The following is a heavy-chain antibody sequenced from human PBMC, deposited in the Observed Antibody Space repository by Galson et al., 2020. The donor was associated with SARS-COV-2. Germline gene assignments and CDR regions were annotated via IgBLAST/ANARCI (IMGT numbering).Heavy chain of an antibody. CDR1: GFTFSNHW. CDR2: INNDGTTT. V-gene: IGHV3-74*01. Sequence: TGGSLRLSCGGFGFTFSNHWMNWVRQAPGKGLVWVSRINNDGTTTDYADSVKGRFTISRDNAKNMVYLQMNSLSAEDMAVYYCAKMYQYESSVYYGFFQHWGQGTPVTVSS. D-gene: IGHD3-22*01. J-gene: IGHJ1*01. CDR3: AKMYQYESSVYYGFFQH.